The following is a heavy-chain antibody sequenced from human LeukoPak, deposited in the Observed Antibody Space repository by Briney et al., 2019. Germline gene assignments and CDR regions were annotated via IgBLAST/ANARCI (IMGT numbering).Heavy chain of an antibody. CDR1: GGNFTSYA. J-gene: IGHJ4*02. CDR3: ATSYVDTAMVFPFDY. Sequence: SVKVSCKASGGNFTSYAISWVRQAPGQGLEWMGGIIPIFGTANYAQKFQGRVTITTDESTSTAYMELSSLRSEDTAVYYCATSYVDTAMVFPFDYWGQGTLVTVSS. CDR2: IIPIFGTA. V-gene: IGHV1-69*05. D-gene: IGHD5-18*01.